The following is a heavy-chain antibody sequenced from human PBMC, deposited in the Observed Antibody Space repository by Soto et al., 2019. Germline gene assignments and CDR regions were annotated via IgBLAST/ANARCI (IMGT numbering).Heavy chain of an antibody. Sequence: GGSLRLSCAASGFTFSSYGMPWVRQAQGKGLEWVAVISYDGSNKYYADSVKGRFTISRDNSKNTLYLQMNILRAEDTAVYYCAKSYYYDSSGLDAFDIWGQGTMVTVSS. CDR2: ISYDGSNK. CDR3: AKSYYYDSSGLDAFDI. CDR1: GFTFSSYG. D-gene: IGHD3-22*01. J-gene: IGHJ3*02. V-gene: IGHV3-30*18.